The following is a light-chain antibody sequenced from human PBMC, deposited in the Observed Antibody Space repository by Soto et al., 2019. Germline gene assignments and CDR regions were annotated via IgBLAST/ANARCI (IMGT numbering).Light chain of an antibody. Sequence: DIVMTQSPDSLAVSLGERATINCKPSQSVLYSSNNNNYLAWYQQKPGQPPKLLIYWASTRESGVPDRFSGSGSGTDFTLTISSLQAEDVAVYYCQQYYSTWTFGQGTKVEIK. CDR3: QQYYSTWT. V-gene: IGKV4-1*01. J-gene: IGKJ1*01. CDR2: WAS. CDR1: QSVLYSSNNNNY.